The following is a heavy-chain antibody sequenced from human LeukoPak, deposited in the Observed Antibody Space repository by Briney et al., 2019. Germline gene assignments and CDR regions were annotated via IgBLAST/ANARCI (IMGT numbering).Heavy chain of an antibody. J-gene: IGHJ6*03. D-gene: IGHD3-3*01. CDR1: GFTFSNYR. V-gene: IGHV3-48*01. CDR3: ARGGDFWSGYSRGYYMDV. Sequence: GGSLRLSCAASGFTFSNYRMNWVRQAPGKGLEWISYISSSSRTIYYADSVKGRLTISRDNARNSLYLQMNSLRAEDTAVYYCARGGDFWSGYSRGYYMDVWGKGTTVTVSS. CDR2: ISSSSRTI.